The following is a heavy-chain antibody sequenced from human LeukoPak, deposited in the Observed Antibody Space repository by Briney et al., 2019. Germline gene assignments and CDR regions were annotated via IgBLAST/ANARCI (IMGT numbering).Heavy chain of an antibody. J-gene: IGHJ3*01. CDR1: GFTFEDYV. Sequence: GGSLGLSCAASGFTFEDYVVHWVRQRPGKGLEWVSSISWNSGRIDYADSVKGRFTISRDNAKNSLSLQMNSLRVEDTALYYCTKDRTVDTDSYDAFDVWGQGTMVLVSS. CDR3: TKDRTVDTDSYDAFDV. D-gene: IGHD5-18*01. CDR2: ISWNSGRI. V-gene: IGHV3-9*01.